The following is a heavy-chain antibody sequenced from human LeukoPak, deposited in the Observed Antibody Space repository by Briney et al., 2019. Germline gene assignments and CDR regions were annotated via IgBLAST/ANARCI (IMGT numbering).Heavy chain of an antibody. V-gene: IGHV4-38-2*02. CDR2: IYHSGST. J-gene: IGHJ4*02. Sequence: NSSETLSLTCAVSHYSISSGYYWGWIRQPPGKGLEWIGSIYHSGSTYYNPSLKSRVTISVDTSKNQFSLKLSSVTAAGTAVYYCARDRHCSSTSCFDYWGQGTLVTVSS. D-gene: IGHD2-2*01. CDR3: ARDRHCSSTSCFDY. CDR1: HYSISSGYY.